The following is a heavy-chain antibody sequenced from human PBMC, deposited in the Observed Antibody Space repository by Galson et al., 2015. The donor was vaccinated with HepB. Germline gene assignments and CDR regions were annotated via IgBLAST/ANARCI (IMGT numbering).Heavy chain of an antibody. CDR3: ATDRGHRGSSGWVGAFDI. CDR2: FDPEDGET. V-gene: IGHV1-24*01. Sequence: SVKVSCKVSGYTLTELSMHWVRQAPGKGLEWMGGFDPEDGETIYAQKFQGRVTMTEDTSTDTAYMELSSLRSEDTAVYYCATDRGHRGSSGWVGAFDIWGQGTMVTVSS. J-gene: IGHJ3*02. CDR1: GYTLTELS. D-gene: IGHD6-19*01.